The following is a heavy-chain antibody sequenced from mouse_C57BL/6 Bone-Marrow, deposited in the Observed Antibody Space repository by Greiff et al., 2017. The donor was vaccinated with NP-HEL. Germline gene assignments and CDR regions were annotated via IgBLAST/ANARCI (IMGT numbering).Heavy chain of an antibody. Sequence: VQLQQPGAELVKPGASVKLSCKASGYTFTSYWMQWVKQRPGQGLEWIGGIDPSASYTNSNQKFKGKATLTVDTSSSTAYMQLSSLTTEDSAVYYCVSRKGNRNYGNYSGLDYWGQGTLVTVSA. J-gene: IGHJ3*01. CDR3: VSRKGNRNYGNYSGLDY. V-gene: IGHV1-50*01. D-gene: IGHD2-1*01. CDR1: GYTFTSYW. CDR2: IDPSASYT.